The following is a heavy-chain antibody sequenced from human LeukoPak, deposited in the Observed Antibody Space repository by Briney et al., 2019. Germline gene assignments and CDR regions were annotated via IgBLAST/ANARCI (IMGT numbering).Heavy chain of an antibody. CDR1: GFTVSSNY. J-gene: IGHJ3*02. V-gene: IGHV3-66*01. D-gene: IGHD6-13*01. CDR3: AREQQLAYGAFDI. Sequence: PGGSLRLSCAASGFTVSSNYMSWVRQAPGKGLEWVSVIYSGGSTYYSDSVKGRFTISRDNAKNSLYLQMNSLRAEDTAVYYCAREQQLAYGAFDIWGQGTMVTVSS. CDR2: IYSGGST.